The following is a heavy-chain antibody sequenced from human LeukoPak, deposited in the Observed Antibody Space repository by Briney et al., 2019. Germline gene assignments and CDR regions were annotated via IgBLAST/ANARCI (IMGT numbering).Heavy chain of an antibody. CDR3: ARGGGSYDFWSGYKYNWFDP. D-gene: IGHD3-3*01. J-gene: IGHJ5*02. CDR1: GGSISSYY. V-gene: IGHV4-59*01. CDR2: IYYSGST. Sequence: SETLSLTCTVSGGSISSYYWSWIRQPPGKGLEWIGYIYYSGSTNYNPSLKSRVTISVDPSKNQFSLKLSSVTAADTAVYYCARGGGSYDFWSGYKYNWFDPWGQGTLVTVSS.